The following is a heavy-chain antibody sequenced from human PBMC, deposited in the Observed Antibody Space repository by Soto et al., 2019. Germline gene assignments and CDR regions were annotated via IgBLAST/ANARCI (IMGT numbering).Heavy chain of an antibody. CDR1: GFTFSSYE. Sequence: GGSLRLSCAASGFTFSSYEMNWVRQAPGKGLEWVSYISSSGSTIYYADSVKGRFTISRDNAKNSLYLQMNSLRAEDTAVYYCARDLRLREVGATMDYWGQGTLVTVSS. CDR2: ISSSGSTI. D-gene: IGHD1-26*01. J-gene: IGHJ4*02. CDR3: ARDLRLREVGATMDY. V-gene: IGHV3-48*03.